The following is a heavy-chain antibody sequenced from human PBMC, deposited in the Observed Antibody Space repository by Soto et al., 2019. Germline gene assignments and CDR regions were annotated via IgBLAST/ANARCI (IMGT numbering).Heavy chain of an antibody. J-gene: IGHJ4*02. CDR1: GFSLSTRGMC. V-gene: IGHV2-70*01. CDR3: ARIQHGDLTGEHYFDY. D-gene: IGHD2-21*02. CDR2: IDWDDDK. Sequence: SVPTLVNPTQTLTLTCTFSGFSLSTRGMCVSWIRQPPGKALEWLALIDWDDDKYYTTSLKPRLTISKDTSKNQVVLRMTNMDPLDTATYFCARIQHGDLTGEHYFDYWGQGTQVTVSS.